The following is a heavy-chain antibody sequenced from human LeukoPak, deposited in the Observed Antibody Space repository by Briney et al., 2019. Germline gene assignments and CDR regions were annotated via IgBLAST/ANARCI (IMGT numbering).Heavy chain of an antibody. J-gene: IGHJ4*02. D-gene: IGHD5-24*01. CDR2: INHSGST. CDR3: ARLATVEMATILAY. V-gene: IGHV4-34*01. Sequence: SETLSLTCAVYGGSFSGYYWSWIRQPPGKGLEWIGEINHSGSTNYNPSLKSRVTISVDTSKNQFSLKLSSVTTADTAVYYCARLATVEMATILAYWGQGTLVTVSS. CDR1: GGSFSGYY.